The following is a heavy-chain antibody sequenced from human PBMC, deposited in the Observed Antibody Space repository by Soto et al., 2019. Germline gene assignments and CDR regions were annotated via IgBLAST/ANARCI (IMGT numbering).Heavy chain of an antibody. CDR1: GGSISSSSYY. D-gene: IGHD2-15*01. J-gene: IGHJ6*03. Sequence: SETLSLTCTVSGGSISSSSYYWGWIRQPPGKGLEWIGSIYYSGSTYYNPSLKSRVTISVDTSKNQFSLKLSSVTAADTAVYYCARTYCSGGSCYPPYYYYMDVWGKGTTVTSP. CDR3: ARTYCSGGSCYPPYYYYMDV. V-gene: IGHV4-39*01. CDR2: IYYSGST.